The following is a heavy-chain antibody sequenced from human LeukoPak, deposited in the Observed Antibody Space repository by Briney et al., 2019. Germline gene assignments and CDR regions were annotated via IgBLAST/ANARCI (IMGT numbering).Heavy chain of an antibody. J-gene: IGHJ3*02. D-gene: IGHD6-19*01. V-gene: IGHV4-34*01. Sequence: PSETLSLTCAVYGGFFSGYYWSWIRQPPGKGLEWIGEINHSGSTNYNPSLKSRVTISVDTSKNQFSLKLSSVTAADTAVYYCARVAVAVRYHDAFDIWGQGTMVTVSS. CDR3: ARVAVAVRYHDAFDI. CDR1: GGFFSGYY. CDR2: INHSGST.